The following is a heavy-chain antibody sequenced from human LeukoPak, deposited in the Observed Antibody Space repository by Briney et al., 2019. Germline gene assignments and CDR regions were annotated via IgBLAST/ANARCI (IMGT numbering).Heavy chain of an antibody. CDR2: IYSDDAT. CDR1: GFTVGSGR. J-gene: IGHJ4*02. V-gene: IGHV3-53*01. D-gene: IGHD4/OR15-4a*01. CDR3: AKDDVGVLNLIDN. Sequence: GGSLRLSCAASGFTVGSGRRMSWVRQAPGEGLEWISTIYSDDATNYGDSVKGRFTISRDNSKDTLYLHMNSLRVEDTAVYYCAKDDVGVLNLIDNWGQGTLVTVSS.